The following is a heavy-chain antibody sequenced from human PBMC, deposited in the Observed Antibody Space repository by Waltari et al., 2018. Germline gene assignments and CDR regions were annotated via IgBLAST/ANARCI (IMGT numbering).Heavy chain of an antibody. D-gene: IGHD2-15*01. J-gene: IGHJ4*02. Sequence: QLHLQQSGPGLVKPSESLSPTCAVSGDSMSGTDWWSWVRQTPGKGLEWIGQIHRSGRTHYNPALGSRVTMSLDTSSNQFSLKLPSATAADTAIYYCARDRGRGLFLDSWGQGTQVTVSP. CDR1: GDSMSGTDW. CDR2: IHRSGRT. V-gene: IGHV4-4*02. CDR3: ARDRGRGLFLDS.